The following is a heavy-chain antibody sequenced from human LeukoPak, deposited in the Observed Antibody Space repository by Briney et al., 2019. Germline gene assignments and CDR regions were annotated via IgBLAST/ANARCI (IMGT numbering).Heavy chain of an antibody. CDR2: ISSGSYI. V-gene: IGHV3-21*06. J-gene: IGHJ4*02. Sequence: GESLRLSCIGTGFTFSSYAMNWVRQAPGTGLEWVSSISSGSYIYYADSVKGRFTISRDNAKNSLYLQMNSLRVEDTAVYYCARGWSPVRGFNYFDFWGQGTLVTASS. D-gene: IGHD3-10*01. CDR3: ARGWSPVRGFNYFDF. CDR1: GFTFSSYA.